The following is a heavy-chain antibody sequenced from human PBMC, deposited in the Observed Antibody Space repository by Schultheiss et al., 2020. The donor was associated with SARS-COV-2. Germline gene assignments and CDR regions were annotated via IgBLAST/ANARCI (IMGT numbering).Heavy chain of an antibody. CDR2: ISSSSSYI. CDR1: GFTFSSYS. D-gene: IGHD4-11*01. Sequence: GGSLRLSCAASGFTFSSYSMNWVRQAPGKGLEWVSSISSSSSYIYYADSVKGRFTISRDNAKNSLYLQMNSLRAEDTAVYYCARGSPYDYSNPRYFDYWGQGTLVTVSS. V-gene: IGHV3-21*01. J-gene: IGHJ4*02. CDR3: ARGSPYDYSNPRYFDY.